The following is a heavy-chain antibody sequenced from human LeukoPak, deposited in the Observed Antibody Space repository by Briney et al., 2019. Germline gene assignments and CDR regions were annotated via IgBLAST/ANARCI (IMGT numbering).Heavy chain of an antibody. CDR2: ISTYSGNT. CDR1: GYAFIRYG. J-gene: IGHJ4*02. CDR3: AREAVDIVATGLDY. V-gene: IGHV1-18*04. D-gene: IGHD5-12*01. Sequence: ASVKVSCKASGYAFIRYGISWMRQAPGQGLEGVGWISTYSGNTKSEQKIQSRVTLTTDTSTRTAYMELRSLRFDDTAVYYCAREAVDIVATGLDYWGQGTLVTVSS.